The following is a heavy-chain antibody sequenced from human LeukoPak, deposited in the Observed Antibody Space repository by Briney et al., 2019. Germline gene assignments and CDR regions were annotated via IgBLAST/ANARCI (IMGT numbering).Heavy chain of an antibody. V-gene: IGHV3-48*01. Sequence: GGSLRLSCGASGITFSSYSMNWVRQAPGKGLEWVSYISSSGSTKYYADSVKGRFTISRDNARNSLYLQMNSLRAEDTAVYFCARGGLSIMGYWGQGTLVTDSS. CDR2: ISSSGSTK. CDR1: GITFSSYS. D-gene: IGHD2/OR15-2a*01. CDR3: ARGGLSIMGY. J-gene: IGHJ4*02.